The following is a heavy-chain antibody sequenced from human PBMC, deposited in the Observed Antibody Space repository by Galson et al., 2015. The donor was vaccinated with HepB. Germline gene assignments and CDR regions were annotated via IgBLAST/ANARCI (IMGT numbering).Heavy chain of an antibody. V-gene: IGHV3-30*04. D-gene: IGHD4-17*01. CDR3: ARAGYGDYGGPFDY. J-gene: IGHJ4*02. CDR2: ISYDGSNK. CDR1: GFTFSSYA. Sequence: SLRLSCAASGFTFSSYAMHWVRQAPGKGLEWVAVISYDGSNKYYADSVKGRFTISRDNSKNTLYLQMNSLRAEDTAVYYCARAGYGDYGGPFDYWGQGTLVTVSS.